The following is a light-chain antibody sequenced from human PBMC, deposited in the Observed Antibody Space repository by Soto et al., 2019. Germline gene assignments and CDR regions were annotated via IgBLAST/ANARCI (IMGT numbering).Light chain of an antibody. J-gene: IGKJ1*01. CDR2: GAS. CDR3: QQYGSSPST. CDR1: QSVRSSN. Sequence: EIVLTQSPGTLSLSPGERATLSCRASQSVRSSNLAWYQQKPGQAPRLLIYGASSRATGIPDRFSGSGSGTYFTLTISRVEPEDFAVYCCQQYGSSPSTFGQGTKVEIK. V-gene: IGKV3-20*01.